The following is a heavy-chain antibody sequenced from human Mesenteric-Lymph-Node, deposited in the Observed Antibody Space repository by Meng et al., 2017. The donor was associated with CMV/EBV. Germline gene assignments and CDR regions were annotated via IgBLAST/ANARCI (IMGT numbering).Heavy chain of an antibody. Sequence: VTGGSFSGYSWSWIRQSPGKGLEWLGEIDHSGSTSYNPSLTRRITMSVDTSRTQFSLTLNSVTAADTAVYYCARDITDSGSYHFDYWGQGTLVTVSS. CDR2: IDHSGST. D-gene: IGHD1-26*01. CDR1: GGSFSGYS. J-gene: IGHJ4*02. V-gene: IGHV4-34*10. CDR3: ARDITDSGSYHFDY.